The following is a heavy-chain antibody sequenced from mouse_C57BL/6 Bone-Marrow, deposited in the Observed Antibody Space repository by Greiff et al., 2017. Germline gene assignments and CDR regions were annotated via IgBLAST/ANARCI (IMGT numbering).Heavy chain of an antibody. Sequence: EVQLQQPGAELVRPGASVKLSCTASGYTITDYYMHWVKQRPGQGLEWIGRIDPEDGDTEYAPKFQGKATLTADTSSNTAYLQLSSLTSEDTAVXYCATKVTTVVAKGWYFDVWGKGTTVTVSA. CDR2: IDPEDGDT. CDR1: GYTITDYY. D-gene: IGHD1-1*01. CDR3: ATKVTTVVAKGWYFDV. J-gene: IGHJ1*03. V-gene: IGHV14-1*01.